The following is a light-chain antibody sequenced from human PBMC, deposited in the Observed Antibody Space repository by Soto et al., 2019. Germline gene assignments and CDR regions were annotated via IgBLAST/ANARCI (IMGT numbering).Light chain of an antibody. Sequence: DIQLTQSPSFLSASVGDRVTITCRASQGISSYLAWYQQKPGKAPKLLIYVTSTLQSGVPSRFRGSGSGTEFTLTIGSLQPEDFATYYCQQLNTYPHTFGGGTKVEIK. CDR3: QQLNTYPHT. CDR1: QGISSY. V-gene: IGKV1-9*01. J-gene: IGKJ4*01. CDR2: VTS.